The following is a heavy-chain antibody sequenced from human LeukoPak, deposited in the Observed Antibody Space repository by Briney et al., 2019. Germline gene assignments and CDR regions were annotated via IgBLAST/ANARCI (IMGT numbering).Heavy chain of an antibody. D-gene: IGHD6-13*01. CDR1: GGSISSYY. CDR2: IYYSGST. J-gene: IGHJ4*02. CDR3: ARVVWQLVNTYYFDY. Sequence: PSETLSLTCTVSGGSISSYYWSWIRQPPGKGLEGIGYIYYSGSTNYNPSLKSRVTISVDTSKNQFSLKLSSVTAADTAVYYCARVVWQLVNTYYFDYWGQGTLVTVSS. V-gene: IGHV4-59*01.